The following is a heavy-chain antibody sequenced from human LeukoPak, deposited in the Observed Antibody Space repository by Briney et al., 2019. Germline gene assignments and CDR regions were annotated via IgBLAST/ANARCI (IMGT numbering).Heavy chain of an antibody. CDR3: ARGGEASPLEWLSHGWFDP. D-gene: IGHD3-3*01. V-gene: IGHV1-69*13. Sequence: SVKVSCKASGGTFSSYAISWVRQAPGQGLEWMGGIIPIFGTANYAQKFQGRVTITADESTSTAYMELSSLRSEDTAVYYCARGGEASPLEWLSHGWFDPWGQGTLVTVSS. CDR1: GGTFSSYA. CDR2: IIPIFGTA. J-gene: IGHJ5*02.